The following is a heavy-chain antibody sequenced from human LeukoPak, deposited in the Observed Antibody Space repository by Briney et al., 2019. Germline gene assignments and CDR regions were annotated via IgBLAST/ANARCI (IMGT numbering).Heavy chain of an antibody. D-gene: IGHD1-26*01. V-gene: IGHV1-46*01. CDR1: GYTFTSYY. Sequence: ASVKVSCKASGYTFTSYYMHWVRQAPGQGLEWMGIINPSGGSAIYAQKFQGRVTMTRDTSTSTVYMELSSLRSEDTAVYYCARVVGAVDAFDIWGQGTMVTVSS. CDR3: ARVVGAVDAFDI. J-gene: IGHJ3*02. CDR2: INPSGGSA.